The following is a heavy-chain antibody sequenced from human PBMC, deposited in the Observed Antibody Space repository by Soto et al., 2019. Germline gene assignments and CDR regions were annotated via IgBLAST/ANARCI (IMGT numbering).Heavy chain of an antibody. V-gene: IGHV3-23*01. D-gene: IGHD2-15*01. Sequence: VQLLESGGGLVEPGGSLRLSCAASGFTFRSYAMTWVRQAPGKGLEWVSYTGGGGVSTYYADSVKGRFTSSRDDSKNTLYLQMNSLRAEYTALYYCAKIVGGGSHHDAFDIWGQGTMVTVSS. CDR2: TGGGGVST. CDR1: GFTFRSYA. J-gene: IGHJ3*02. CDR3: AKIVGGGSHHDAFDI.